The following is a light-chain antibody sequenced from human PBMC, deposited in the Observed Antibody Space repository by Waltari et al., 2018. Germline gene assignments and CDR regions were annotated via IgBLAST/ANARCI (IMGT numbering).Light chain of an antibody. Sequence: EIVLAQSPATLSLSPGERAALSCRASQSVARFLAWYQHKPGQAPRLIIYDASTRATGIPARFSGSGSGTDFTLTISSLEPEDFAVYYCQQRFTWPLTFGGGTEVAIK. V-gene: IGKV3-11*01. J-gene: IGKJ4*01. CDR2: DAS. CDR1: QSVARF. CDR3: QQRFTWPLT.